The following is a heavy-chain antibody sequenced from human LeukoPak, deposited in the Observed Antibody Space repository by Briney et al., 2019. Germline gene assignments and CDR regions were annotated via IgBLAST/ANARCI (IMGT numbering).Heavy chain of an antibody. CDR1: GSSFTNYW. Sequence: GEPMKISSTGSGSSFTNYWIGCVRQMAGKGLGLMGIIYPGDSDTRYSPCFQDQVTISADKSISTAYLQWSSLKASDTAMYYCESRVAVAGTGAFDIWGQGTMVTVSS. CDR2: IYPGDSDT. J-gene: IGHJ3*02. CDR3: ESRVAVAGTGAFDI. V-gene: IGHV5-51*01. D-gene: IGHD6-19*01.